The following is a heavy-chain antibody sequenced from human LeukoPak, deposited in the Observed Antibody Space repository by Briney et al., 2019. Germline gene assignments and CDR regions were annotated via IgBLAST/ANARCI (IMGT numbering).Heavy chain of an antibody. CDR2: ISGSGGST. CDR1: GFTFSSYA. Sequence: GGSLRLSCAASGFTFSSYAMSWVRQAPGKGLEWVSAISGSGGSTYYADSVKGRFTISRDNSKNTLYLQMNSLRAEDAAVYYCAKVDVVVPAASFDYWGQGTLVSVSS. D-gene: IGHD2-2*01. J-gene: IGHJ4*02. V-gene: IGHV3-23*01. CDR3: AKVDVVVPAASFDY.